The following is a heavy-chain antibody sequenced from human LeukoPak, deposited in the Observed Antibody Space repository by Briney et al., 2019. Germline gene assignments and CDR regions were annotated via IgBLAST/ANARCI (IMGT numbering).Heavy chain of an antibody. V-gene: IGHV3-48*01. CDR3: ARSRPYYYDSSAWGDWFDP. CDR2: ISSRSSTI. CDR1: GFTFSSYS. J-gene: IGHJ5*02. Sequence: VGSLRLSCVASGFTFSSYSMNWVRQAPGKGLEWVSHISSRSSTIYYADSAKGRFTISRDNAKKSLYLKMNSLRAEDTAVYYCARSRPYYYDSSAWGDWFDPWGQGTLVTVSS. D-gene: IGHD3-22*01.